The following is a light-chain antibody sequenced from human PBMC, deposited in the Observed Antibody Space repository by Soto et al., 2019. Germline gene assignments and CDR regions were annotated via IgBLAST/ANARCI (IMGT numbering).Light chain of an antibody. CDR1: QSVSSNY. CDR2: GAS. V-gene: IGKV3-20*01. Sequence: EIVLTQSPGTLPLSPGERATLSCRASQSVSSNYSVWYQQKPGQAPRPLIYGASSRATGIPDMFSGSGSGPDFPLTISRLEPEDFEVDYWQQYANLPFTFGQGTKLEIK. J-gene: IGKJ2*01. CDR3: QQYANLPFT.